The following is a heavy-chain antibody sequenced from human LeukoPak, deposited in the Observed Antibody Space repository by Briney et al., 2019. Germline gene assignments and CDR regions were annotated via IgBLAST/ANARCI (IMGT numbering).Heavy chain of an antibody. V-gene: IGHV4-34*01. CDR3: ARARYCSSTSCYLDY. CDR1: GGSFSGHH. J-gene: IGHJ4*02. CDR2: INESGST. Sequence: SETLSLICAVYGGSFSGHHWSWIRQAPGKGLEWIGEINESGSTNYNPSLKSRVTISVDTSKNQFSLKLSSVTAADTAVYYCARARYCSSTSCYLDYWGQGTLVTVSS. D-gene: IGHD2-2*01.